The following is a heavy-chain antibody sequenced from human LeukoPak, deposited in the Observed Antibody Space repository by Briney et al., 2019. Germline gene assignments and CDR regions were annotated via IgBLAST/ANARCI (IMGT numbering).Heavy chain of an antibody. Sequence: PSQTLSLTCTVSGGSISSGSYYWSWIRQPAGKGLEWIGRIFTSGTTNYNPSLKSRVTISVDTSKNQFSLKLSSVTAADTAVYYCARSVVGQFDPWGQGTLVTVSS. CDR1: GGSISSGSYY. CDR3: ARSVVGQFDP. V-gene: IGHV4-61*02. CDR2: IFTSGTT. J-gene: IGHJ5*02. D-gene: IGHD2-2*01.